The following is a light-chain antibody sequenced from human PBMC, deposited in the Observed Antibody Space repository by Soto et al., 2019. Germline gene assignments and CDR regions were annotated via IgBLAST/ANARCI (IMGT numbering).Light chain of an antibody. CDR3: CSYVGATTCV. CDR2: EGI. Sequence: QSALTQPASVSGSPGQSITISCTGTSNTIGGYNVVSWYQQHPGTAPKVIIYEGIKRPSGVSNRFSGSISGSTASLTISGLQAEDEADYYCCSYVGATTCVFGTGTKVTVL. V-gene: IGLV2-23*01. J-gene: IGLJ1*01. CDR1: SNTIGGYNV.